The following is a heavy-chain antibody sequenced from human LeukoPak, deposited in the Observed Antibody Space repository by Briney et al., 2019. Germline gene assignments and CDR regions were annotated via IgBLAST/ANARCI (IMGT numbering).Heavy chain of an antibody. Sequence: GGSLRLSCAASGFTFSSYSMNWVRQAPGKGLEWVSSISSSSSYIYYADSVKGRFTISRDNAKNSLYLQMNSLRAEDTAVYYCARDGNYDISTGPNFDYWGQGTLVTVSS. J-gene: IGHJ4*02. CDR2: ISSSSSYI. V-gene: IGHV3-21*01. CDR3: ARDGNYDISTGPNFDY. D-gene: IGHD3-9*01. CDR1: GFTFSSYS.